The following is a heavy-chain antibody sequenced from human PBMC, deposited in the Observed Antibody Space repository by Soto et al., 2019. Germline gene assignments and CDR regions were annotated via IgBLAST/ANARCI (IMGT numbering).Heavy chain of an antibody. CDR1: GFTFSSYA. CDR2: ISGSGGST. CDR3: AKPPRTGYYYDSSGYSGYAFDI. J-gene: IGHJ3*02. V-gene: IGHV3-23*01. Sequence: GGSLRLSCAASGFTFSSYAMSWVRQAPGKGLEWVSAISGSGGSTYYADSVKGRFTISRDNSKNTLYLQMNSLRAEDTAVYYCAKPPRTGYYYDSSGYSGYAFDIWGQGTMVTVSS. D-gene: IGHD3-22*01.